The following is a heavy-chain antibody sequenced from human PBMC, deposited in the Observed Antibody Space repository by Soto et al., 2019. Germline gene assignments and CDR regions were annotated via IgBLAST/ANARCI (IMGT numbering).Heavy chain of an antibody. CDR2: INPNSGGT. CDR3: AREGGYCSGGSCYGMDV. V-gene: IGHV1-2*04. J-gene: IGHJ6*02. D-gene: IGHD2-15*01. CDR1: GYTFTGYY. Sequence: ASVKVSCKASGYTFTGYYMHWVRQAPGQGLEWMGWINPNSGGTNYAQKFQGWVTMTRDTSISTAYMELSRLRSDDTAVYYCAREGGYCSGGSCYGMDVWGQGTTVTVSS.